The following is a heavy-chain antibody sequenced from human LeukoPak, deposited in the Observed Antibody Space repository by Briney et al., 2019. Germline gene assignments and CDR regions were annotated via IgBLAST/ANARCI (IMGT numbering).Heavy chain of an antibody. D-gene: IGHD3-3*02. CDR1: AFTFSSSG. CDR2: ISYDGSNK. CDR3: AKALGDY. Sequence: GGSLRLSCAASAFTFSSSGMSWVRQAPGKGLEWVAVISYDGSNKYYADSVKGRFTISRDNSKNTLYLQMNSLRAEDTAVYYCAKALGDYWGQGTLVTVSS. V-gene: IGHV3-30*18. J-gene: IGHJ4*02.